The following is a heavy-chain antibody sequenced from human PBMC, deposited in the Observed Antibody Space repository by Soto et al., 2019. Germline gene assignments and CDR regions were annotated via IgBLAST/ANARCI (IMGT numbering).Heavy chain of an antibody. CDR3: ATRTSDILTGYLDPGIDAFDI. D-gene: IGHD3-9*01. CDR1: GYTFTSRY. J-gene: IGHJ3*02. Sequence: ASVKVSCKASGYTFTSRYMHWARQAPGQGLEWMGWINPNSGGTNYAQKFQGWVTMTRDTSISTAYMELSRLRSDDTAVYYCATRTSDILTGYLDPGIDAFDIWGQGTMVTVSS. CDR2: INPNSGGT. V-gene: IGHV1-2*04.